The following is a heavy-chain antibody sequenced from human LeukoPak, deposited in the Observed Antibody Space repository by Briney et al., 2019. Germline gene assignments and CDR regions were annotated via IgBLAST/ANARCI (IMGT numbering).Heavy chain of an antibody. CDR3: AIIHGYYDGSGYWVQ. D-gene: IGHD3-22*01. Sequence: GGSLRLSCAASGFTFSSYAMSWVRQAPGKGLEWVSAISGNGGSTYYADSVEGRFTISRDNPRNTLYMQMNSLRDEDTAVYYCAIIHGYYDGSGYWVQWGQGTLVTVSS. J-gene: IGHJ1*01. CDR2: ISGNGGST. V-gene: IGHV3-23*01. CDR1: GFTFSSYA.